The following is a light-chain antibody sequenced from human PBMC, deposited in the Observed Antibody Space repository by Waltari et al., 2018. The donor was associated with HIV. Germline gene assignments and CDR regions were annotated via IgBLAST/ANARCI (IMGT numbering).Light chain of an antibody. CDR3: ASFTGDDTLL. CDR2: DVD. CDR1: DSDFGLYTF. Sequence: SAVTQPASVSGLPGQSITISCPGGDSDFGLYTFVSWYQQHPGRVPRLILYDVDSRAPGISDRFSGSRSGPTASLNISRLRAEDEADYYCASFTGDDTLLFGGGTKVTVL. J-gene: IGLJ3*02. V-gene: IGLV2-14*03.